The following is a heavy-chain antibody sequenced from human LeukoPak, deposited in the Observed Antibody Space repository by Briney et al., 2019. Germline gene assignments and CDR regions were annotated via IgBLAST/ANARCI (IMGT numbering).Heavy chain of an antibody. CDR2: ISDNEGKT. CDR1: GFTFNYYA. J-gene: IGHJ4*02. CDR3: ARHDSFIPH. D-gene: IGHD5-18*01. V-gene: IGHV3-23*01. Sequence: GGSLRLSCAASGFTFNYYAMSWVRQAPGKGLEWVSGISDNEGKTYYTDSVKGRFTISRDNTKNTVYLQMNILRADDTAVYFCARHDSFIPHWGQRTLVTVSS.